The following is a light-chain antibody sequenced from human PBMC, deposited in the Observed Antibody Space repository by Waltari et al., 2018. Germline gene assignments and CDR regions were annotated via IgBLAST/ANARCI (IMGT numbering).Light chain of an antibody. CDR2: HGS. J-gene: IGKJ3*01. Sequence: DVVMTQSPLSMPVTLGQPASISPRPSQGLIHSDGNTYLHWFQQMPAHSQRGTLYHGSXXXXXXXXXXXGXXSGTDXXXXXXXVEAEDVGIYYCIQYTHWPWTFGPGTKVDIK. CDR3: IQYTHWPWT. CDR1: QGLIHSDGNTY. V-gene: IGKV2-30*02.